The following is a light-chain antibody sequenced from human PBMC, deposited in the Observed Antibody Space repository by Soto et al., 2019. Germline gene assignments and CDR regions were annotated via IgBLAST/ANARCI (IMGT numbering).Light chain of an antibody. J-gene: IGKJ1*01. CDR1: QSVSSS. Sequence: EMVITQSPVTLSVSPGERAILSCRASQSVSSSLAWYQQKPGQAPRLLIYGASTRATGIPARFSGSGSGTEFTLTISSLQSEDFAMYYCQRSDSFRTFSQGTKVDIK. V-gene: IGKV3-15*01. CDR2: GAS. CDR3: QRSDSFRT.